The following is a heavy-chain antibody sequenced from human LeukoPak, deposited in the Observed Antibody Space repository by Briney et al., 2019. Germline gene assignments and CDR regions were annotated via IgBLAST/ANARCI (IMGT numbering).Heavy chain of an antibody. CDR2: ISDDGSNG. CDR3: VRDLGGRSGH. V-gene: IGHV3-30*04. D-gene: IGHD1-26*01. CDR1: GFTFSSYA. J-gene: IGHJ4*02. Sequence: GGSLRLSCAASGFTFSSYAMHWVRQAPGRGLEWVTVISDDGSNGYYAGSVKGRFTISRDNSQNTLHVQMSSLRPEDTAVYYCVRDLGGRSGHWGQGTLVTVSS.